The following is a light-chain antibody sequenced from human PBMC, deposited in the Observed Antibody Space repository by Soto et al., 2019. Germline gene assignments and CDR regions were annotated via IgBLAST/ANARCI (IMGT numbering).Light chain of an antibody. CDR1: SSNIGSKT. V-gene: IGLV1-44*01. J-gene: IGLJ3*02. CDR2: SNN. CDR3: AAWDDSLNRGV. Sequence: QSVLTQPPSASGTPGQRVTISCSGSSSNIGSKTVSWYQQLPGTAPKLLIYSNNQRPSGVPDRFSGSKSGTSASLAISGLQSEDEADYYCAAWDDSLNRGVFGGGTKLNVL.